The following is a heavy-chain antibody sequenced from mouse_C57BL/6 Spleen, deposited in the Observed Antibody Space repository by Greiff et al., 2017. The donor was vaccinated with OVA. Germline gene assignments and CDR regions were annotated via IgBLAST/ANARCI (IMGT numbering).Heavy chain of an antibody. V-gene: IGHV2-5*01. CDR1: GFSLTSYG. J-gene: IGHJ4*01. D-gene: IGHD1-1*01. Sequence: QVQLQQSGPGLVQPSQSLSITCTVSGFSLTSYGVHWVRQSPGKGLEWLGVIWRGGSTDYNAAFMSRLSITKDNSKSQVFFKMNSLQADDTAIYYCAAYYGSSFYAMDYWGQGTSVTVSS. CDR3: AAYYGSSFYAMDY. CDR2: IWRGGST.